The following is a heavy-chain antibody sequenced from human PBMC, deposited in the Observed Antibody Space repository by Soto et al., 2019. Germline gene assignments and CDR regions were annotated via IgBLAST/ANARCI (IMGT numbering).Heavy chain of an antibody. D-gene: IGHD6-13*01. J-gene: IGHJ5*02. CDR3: ARTPEARIAAAGSNWFDP. CDR2: ISYDGSNK. V-gene: IGHV3-30-3*01. Sequence: QVQLVESGGGVVQPGRSLRLSCAASGFTFSSYAMHWVRQAPGKGLEWVAVISYDGSNKYYADSVKGRFTISRDNSKNPLYLQMNSLRAEDTAVYYCARTPEARIAAAGSNWFDPWGQGTLVTVSS. CDR1: GFTFSSYA.